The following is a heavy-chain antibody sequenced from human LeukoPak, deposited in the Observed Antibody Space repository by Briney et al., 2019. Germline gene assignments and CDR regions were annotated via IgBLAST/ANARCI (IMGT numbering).Heavy chain of an antibody. CDR2: ISSRSSTI. CDR3: GRGHGGYYSDSSGPVDY. D-gene: IGHD3-22*01. CDR1: GFTFSTYS. Sequence: PGGSLRLSCAASGFTFSTYSMNWVRQAPGKGLEWVSYISSRSSTIYYADSVKGRFTISRDNAKNSLYLQMNSLRAEDTAVYYCGRGHGGYYSDSSGPVDYWGQGTLVTVSS. V-gene: IGHV3-48*01. J-gene: IGHJ4*02.